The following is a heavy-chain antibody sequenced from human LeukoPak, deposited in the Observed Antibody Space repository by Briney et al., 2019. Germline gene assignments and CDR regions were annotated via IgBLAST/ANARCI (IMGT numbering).Heavy chain of an antibody. Sequence: PSETLSLTCAVSGGSIGGGVYSWNWIRQPPGKGLEWLGYIFHTGHTYYSPSPKSRLTISVDRSKNQFSLKLSSLTAADTAMYFCARGYSDYPYFFDSWGQGALVTVSS. J-gene: IGHJ4*02. CDR3: ARGYSDYPYFFDS. D-gene: IGHD5-12*01. CDR2: IFHTGHT. V-gene: IGHV4-30-2*01. CDR1: GGSIGGGVYS.